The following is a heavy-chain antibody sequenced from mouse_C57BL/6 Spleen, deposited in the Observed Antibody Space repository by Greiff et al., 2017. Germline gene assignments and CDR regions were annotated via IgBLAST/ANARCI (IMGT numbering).Heavy chain of an antibody. Sequence: EVQLQQSGPELVKPGASVKISCKASGYTFTDYYMNWVKQSHGKSLEWIGDINPNNGGTSYNQKFKGKATLTVDKSSSTAYLELRSLTSEDSAVYYCAPHDYGNRGYYAMDYWGQGTSVTVSS. CDR1: GYTFTDYY. CDR3: APHDYGNRGYYAMDY. CDR2: INPNNGGT. V-gene: IGHV1-26*01. J-gene: IGHJ4*01. D-gene: IGHD2-1*01.